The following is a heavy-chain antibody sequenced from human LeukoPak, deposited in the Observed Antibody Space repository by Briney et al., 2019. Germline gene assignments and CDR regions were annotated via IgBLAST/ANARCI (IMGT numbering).Heavy chain of an antibody. CDR1: GLTFSIYG. V-gene: IGHV3-30*02. J-gene: IGHJ2*01. CDR3: AKLRGMVAWFFDV. D-gene: IGHD2-8*01. CDR2: ISYDGTNK. Sequence: GGSLRLSCAASGLTFSIYGMHWVRKAPGKGLEWVAFISYDGTNKYYADSVKGRFTISRDNSKNTLYLQVNSLRAEDTAVYYCAKLRGMVAWFFDVWGRGTLVTVSS.